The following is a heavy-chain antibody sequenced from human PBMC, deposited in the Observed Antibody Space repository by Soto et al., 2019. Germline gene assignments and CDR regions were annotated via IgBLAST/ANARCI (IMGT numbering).Heavy chain of an antibody. V-gene: IGHV4-34*01. CDR3: ARGLISGSHYSGGWYYFDS. CDR1: GESFSGYS. CDR2: INHSGSA. D-gene: IGHD1-26*01. Sequence: LEILSLTCAVSGESFSGYSWTWIRQTPGKGLQWIGQINHSGSASYNPSLKSRVTISVHTSNSQFSLELSSVTAADTAVYYCARGLISGSHYSGGWYYFDSWGQGTQVTVS. J-gene: IGHJ4*02.